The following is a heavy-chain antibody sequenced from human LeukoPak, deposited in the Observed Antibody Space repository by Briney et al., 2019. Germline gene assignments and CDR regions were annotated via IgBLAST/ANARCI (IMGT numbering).Heavy chain of an antibody. CDR1: DNTFNSYT. CDR2: IIPLFGTT. D-gene: IGHD3-10*01. J-gene: IGHJ5*02. V-gene: IGHV1-69*08. Sequence: SVKVSCKASDNTFNSYTVSWVRQAPGQGLEWMGRIIPLFGTTTYAQKFQGRVTITADKSTSTAYMELNSLTSEDTAVYYCAGRVTMVSGFDPWGQGTLVAVSS. CDR3: AGRVTMVSGFDP.